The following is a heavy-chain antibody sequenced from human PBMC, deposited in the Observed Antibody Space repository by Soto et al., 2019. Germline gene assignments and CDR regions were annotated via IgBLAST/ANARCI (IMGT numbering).Heavy chain of an antibody. V-gene: IGHV1-18*01. D-gene: IGHD3-10*01. J-gene: IGHJ6*03. CDR2: IRAYNGKT. CDR3: ARGYYYGAEYYMDV. Sequence: ASVKVSCKASGYTFSSFAINWVRQAPGQGLEWMGWIRAYNGKTNYAQKLQGRVTMTTDTSTSTAYMELRSLISDDTAVYYCARGYYYGAEYYMDVWGKGTTVTVSS. CDR1: GYTFSSFA.